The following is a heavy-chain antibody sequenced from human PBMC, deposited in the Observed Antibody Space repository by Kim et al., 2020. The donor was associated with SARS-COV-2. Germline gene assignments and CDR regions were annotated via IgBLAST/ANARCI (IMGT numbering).Heavy chain of an antibody. D-gene: IGHD1-7*01. J-gene: IGHJ6*02. Sequence: ASVKVSCKASGYTFTSYAMHWVRQAPGQRLEWMGWINAGNGNTKYSQKFQGRVTITRDTSASTAYMELSSLRSEDTAVYYCARDPISYNWNYPGGYYYVMDVWGQGTTVTVSS. V-gene: IGHV1-3*01. CDR1: GYTFTSYA. CDR2: INAGNGNT. CDR3: ARDPISYNWNYPGGYYYVMDV.